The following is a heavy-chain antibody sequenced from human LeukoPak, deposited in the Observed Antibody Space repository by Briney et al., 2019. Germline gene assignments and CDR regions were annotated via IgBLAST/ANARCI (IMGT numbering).Heavy chain of an antibody. J-gene: IGHJ4*02. CDR2: IIPIFGTA. V-gene: IGHV1-69*06. Sequence: SVKVSCKASGGTFSSYAISWVRQAPGQGLEWMGGIIPIFGTANYAQKFRGRVTITADKSTSTAYMELSSLRSEDTAVYYCARDRYCSSTSCYLVDWGQGTLVTVSS. CDR3: ARDRYCSSTSCYLVD. D-gene: IGHD2-2*01. CDR1: GGTFSSYA.